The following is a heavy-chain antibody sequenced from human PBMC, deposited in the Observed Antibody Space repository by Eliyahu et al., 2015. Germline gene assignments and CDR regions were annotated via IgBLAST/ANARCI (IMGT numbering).Heavy chain of an antibody. CDR3: AKAGSELLNYFDS. CDR1: GFTXDXXA. Sequence: EVQLVXSGGVVVQPXGSXRXSCAASGFTXDXXAMHWVRQAPGKGLEWVSLITWDGGSTYYADSVKGRFTISRDNSKNSLYLQMNSLRAEDTALYYCAKAGSELLNYFDSWGQGTLVTVSS. D-gene: IGHD1-26*01. J-gene: IGHJ4*02. V-gene: IGHV3-43D*03. CDR2: ITWDGGST.